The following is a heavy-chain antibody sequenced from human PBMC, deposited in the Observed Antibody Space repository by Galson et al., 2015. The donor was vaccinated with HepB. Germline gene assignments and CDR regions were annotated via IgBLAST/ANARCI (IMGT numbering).Heavy chain of an antibody. CDR1: GFTFSDYY. D-gene: IGHD3-22*01. J-gene: IGHJ6*02. CDR3: ARDRAYYYDVLYYGMDV. Sequence: LRLSCAASGFTFSDYYMSWIRQAPGKGLEWVSYISSSSSYTNYADSVKGRFTISRDNAKNSLYLQMNSLRAEDTAVYYCARDRAYYYDVLYYGMDVWGQGTTVTVSS. V-gene: IGHV3-11*06. CDR2: ISSSSSYT.